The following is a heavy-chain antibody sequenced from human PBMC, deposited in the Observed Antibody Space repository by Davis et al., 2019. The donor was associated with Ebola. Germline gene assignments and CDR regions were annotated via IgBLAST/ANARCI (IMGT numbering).Heavy chain of an antibody. CDR1: GSTFSSYC. V-gene: IGHV3-74*01. CDR2: MNGDGSRT. J-gene: IGHJ4*02. Sequence: PGRSLTPSCAASGSTFSSYCMNWVRQAPEKGLVWVSRMNGDGSRTAYADSVKGRFTISRDNAKNTLYLQMNSLRADDTAVYYCVRDSIEGATTLENWGQGTLVTVSS. CDR3: VRDSIEGATTLEN. D-gene: IGHD1-26*01.